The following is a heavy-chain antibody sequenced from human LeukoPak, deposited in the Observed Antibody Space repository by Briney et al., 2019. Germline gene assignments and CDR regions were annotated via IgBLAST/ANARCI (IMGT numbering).Heavy chain of an antibody. J-gene: IGHJ6*04. CDR1: GGTFSSYA. Sequence: SVKVSWKASGGTFSSYAISWERQDTGQGLEWLGGIIPIFGTANYAQKFQGRVTITADKSTSTAYMELSSLRSEDTAVYYCARDAYGSGSYGGLYGMDVWGKGTTVTVSS. V-gene: IGHV1-69*06. CDR2: IIPIFGTA. D-gene: IGHD3-10*01. CDR3: ARDAYGSGSYGGLYGMDV.